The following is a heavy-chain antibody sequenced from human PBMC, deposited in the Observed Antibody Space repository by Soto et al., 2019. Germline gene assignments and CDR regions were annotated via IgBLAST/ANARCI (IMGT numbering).Heavy chain of an antibody. CDR3: AKDQAQPWLSHWYFDL. D-gene: IGHD3-22*01. CDR1: GFTFKNYA. CDR2: ISGRGGST. Sequence: EVQLLESGGGLVQPGGSLRLSCAASGFTFKNYAMSWVRQAPGKGLEWVSQISGRGGSTHYADSVKGRFTISRDNSKNTVYLQMTSLRAEDTAVYYCAKDQAQPWLSHWYFDLWGRGTLVTVSS. V-gene: IGHV3-23*01. J-gene: IGHJ2*01.